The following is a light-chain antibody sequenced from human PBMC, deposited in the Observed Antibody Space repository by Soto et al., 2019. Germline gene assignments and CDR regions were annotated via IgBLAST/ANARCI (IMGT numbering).Light chain of an antibody. CDR1: SGHSRYA. Sequence: QPVLTQSPSASASLGASVKLTCTLSSGHSRYAIAWHQQQPEKGPRYLMKVNSDGSHNKGDGIPDRFSGSSSGAERYLTISSLQSEDEADYYCQTWGTGLYVVFGGGTQLTVL. CDR2: VNSDGSH. J-gene: IGLJ2*01. V-gene: IGLV4-69*01. CDR3: QTWGTGLYVV.